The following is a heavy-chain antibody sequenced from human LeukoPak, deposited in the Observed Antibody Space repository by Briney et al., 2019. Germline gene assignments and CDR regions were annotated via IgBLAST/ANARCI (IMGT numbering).Heavy chain of an antibody. CDR3: ARGDNWGSHYYYYYMDV. V-gene: IGHV4-39*01. Sequence: SETLSLTCTVSGGSISSSSYYWGWIRQPPGKGLEWIGSIYYSGSTYYNPSLKSRVTISVDTSKNQFSLKLSSVTAADTAVYYCARGDNWGSHYYYYYMDVWGKGTTVTISS. CDR1: GGSISSSSYY. D-gene: IGHD7-27*01. CDR2: IYYSGST. J-gene: IGHJ6*03.